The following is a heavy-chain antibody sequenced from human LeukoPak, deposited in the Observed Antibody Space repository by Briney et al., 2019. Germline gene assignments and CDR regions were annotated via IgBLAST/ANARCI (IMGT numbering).Heavy chain of an antibody. CDR2: ISGSGGNT. CDR1: GFTFTSYA. Sequence: GGSLRLSCAASGFTFTSYAMSWVRQAPGKGLECVSTISGSGGNTYHADSVKGRFTISRDNSKNTLYLQINSLRAEDTAVYYCAKEVVVVVAATRYDYWGQGTLVTVSS. D-gene: IGHD2-15*01. CDR3: AKEVVVVVAATRYDY. V-gene: IGHV3-23*01. J-gene: IGHJ4*02.